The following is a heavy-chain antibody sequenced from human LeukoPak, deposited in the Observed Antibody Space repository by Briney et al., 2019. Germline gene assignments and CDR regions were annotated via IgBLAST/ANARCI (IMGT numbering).Heavy chain of an antibody. V-gene: IGHV3-38-3*01. CDR1: GFTVSSNE. D-gene: IGHD6-19*01. Sequence: GGSLRLSCAASGFTVSSNEMSWVRQAPGKGLEWVSSISGGSTYYADSRKGRFTISRDNSKNTLFLQVNSLRAEDTAVYYCAKDARRTFGLSSGLYRGSYYFDYWGQGTLVTVSS. CDR3: AKDARRTFGLSSGLYRGSYYFDY. CDR2: ISGGST. J-gene: IGHJ4*02.